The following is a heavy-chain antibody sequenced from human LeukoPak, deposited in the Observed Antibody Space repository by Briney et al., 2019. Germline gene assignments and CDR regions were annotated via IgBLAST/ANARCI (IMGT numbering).Heavy chain of an antibody. CDR2: ISSGNGYI. V-gene: IGHV3-21*06. CDR1: GFTFSDYA. Sequence: GGSLRLSCTASGFTFSDYAMTWVRQAPGKWLEWVSSISSGNGYIYYADSVRGRFTISRDNAKNSLYLQMNSLRVEDTAFYSCARDAGTFNYWGQGTLVTVSS. J-gene: IGHJ4*02. D-gene: IGHD1-26*01. CDR3: ARDAGTFNY.